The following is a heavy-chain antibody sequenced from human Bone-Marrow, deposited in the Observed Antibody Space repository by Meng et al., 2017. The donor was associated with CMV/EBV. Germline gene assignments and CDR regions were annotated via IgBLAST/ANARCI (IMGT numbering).Heavy chain of an antibody. Sequence: ASVKVSCKASGYTFTSYGISWVRQAPGQGLEWMGWINPNSGGTNYAQKFQGRVTMTRDTSISTAYMELSRLRSDDTAVYYCATETGGGSQNGVAGFDYWGQGTLVTVSS. CDR1: GYTFTSYG. J-gene: IGHJ4*02. CDR3: ATETGGGSQNGVAGFDY. D-gene: IGHD6-19*01. V-gene: IGHV1-2*02. CDR2: INPNSGGT.